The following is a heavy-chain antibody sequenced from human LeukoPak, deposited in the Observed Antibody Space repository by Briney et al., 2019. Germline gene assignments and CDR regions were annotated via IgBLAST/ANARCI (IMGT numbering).Heavy chain of an antibody. CDR3: ARDRGQKTFDP. CDR2: IKQDGSEK. CDR1: GFTFSSYW. J-gene: IGHJ5*02. Sequence: PGGSLRLSCAASGFTFSSYWMSWVRQAPGKGLEWVANIKQDGSEKYYVDSVRGRFTISRDNAKSSLYLQMNSLRVEDTAVYYCARDRGQKTFDPWGQGTLVTVSS. V-gene: IGHV3-7*01.